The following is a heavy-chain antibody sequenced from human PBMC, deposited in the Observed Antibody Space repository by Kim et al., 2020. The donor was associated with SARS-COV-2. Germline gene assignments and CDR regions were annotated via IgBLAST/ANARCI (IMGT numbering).Heavy chain of an antibody. CDR2: IKSKTDGGTT. CDR3: TTDGSLLWFGELLYKLYCSKDV. Sequence: GGSLRLSCAASRFTFSNAWMSWVRQAPGKGLVWVGRIKSKTDGGTTAYAAPVKGRFTISRDDSKNTLYLQMNSLKTEDTAVYYCTTDGSLLWFGELLYKLYCSKDVWGQGTTVTVSS. V-gene: IGHV3-15*01. CDR1: RFTFSNAW. D-gene: IGHD3-10*01. J-gene: IGHJ6*02.